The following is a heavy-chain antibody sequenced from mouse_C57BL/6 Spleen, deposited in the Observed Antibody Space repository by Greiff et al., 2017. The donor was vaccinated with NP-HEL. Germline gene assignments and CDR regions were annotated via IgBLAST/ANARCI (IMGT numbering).Heavy chain of an antibody. Sequence: QVQLQQPGTELVKPGASVQLSCKASGYTFTSYWMHWVKQRPGQGLEWIGNINTSNGGNNYNEQFKSKATLTVDKSSSTAYMQLSSLTSEDAAVDYCASPLYDGYYVFAYWGQGTLVTVSA. V-gene: IGHV1-53*01. J-gene: IGHJ3*01. CDR2: INTSNGGN. D-gene: IGHD2-3*01. CDR3: ASPLYDGYYVFAY. CDR1: GYTFTSYW.